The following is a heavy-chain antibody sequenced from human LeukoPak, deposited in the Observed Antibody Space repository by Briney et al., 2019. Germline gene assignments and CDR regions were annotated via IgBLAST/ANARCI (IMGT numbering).Heavy chain of an antibody. D-gene: IGHD3-3*01. CDR2: MNPNSGNT. J-gene: IGHJ6*02. CDR3: ARLYDFWSGIYYYYGMDV. Sequence: ASVKVSCKVSGYTLTELSMHWVRQAPGQGLEWMGWMNPNSGNTGYAQKFQGRVTMTRNTSISTAYMELSSLRSEDAAVYYCARLYDFWSGIYYYYGMDVWGQGTTVTVSS. CDR1: GYTLTELS. V-gene: IGHV1-8*01.